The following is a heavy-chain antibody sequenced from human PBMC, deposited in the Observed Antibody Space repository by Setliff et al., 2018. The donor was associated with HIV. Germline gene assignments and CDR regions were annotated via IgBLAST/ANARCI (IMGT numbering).Heavy chain of an antibody. V-gene: IGHV4-39*07. Sequence: SETLSLTCTVSGGSISSSSYYWGWIRQPPGKGLEWIGSIYYSGSTYYNPSLKSRVTISVDTSKNQFSLKLSPVTAADTALYYCARDDYGDYEGYYYYYMDVWGKGTTVTVSS. CDR2: IYYSGST. CDR1: GGSISSSSYY. CDR3: ARDDYGDYEGYYYYYMDV. J-gene: IGHJ6*03. D-gene: IGHD4-17*01.